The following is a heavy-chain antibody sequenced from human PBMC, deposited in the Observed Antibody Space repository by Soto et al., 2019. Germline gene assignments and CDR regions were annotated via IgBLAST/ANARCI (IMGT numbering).Heavy chain of an antibody. CDR1: GFTFSSYA. CDR3: ASWDGGVYYYDSSGSRHWFDP. CDR2: ISSSSSYI. D-gene: IGHD3-22*01. V-gene: IGHV3-21*01. J-gene: IGHJ5*02. Sequence: LRLSCAASGFTFSSYAMSWVRQAPGKGLEWVSAISSSSSYIYYADSVKGRFTISRDNAKNSLYLQMNSLRAEDTAVYYCASWDGGVYYYDSSGSRHWFDPWGQGTLVTVSS.